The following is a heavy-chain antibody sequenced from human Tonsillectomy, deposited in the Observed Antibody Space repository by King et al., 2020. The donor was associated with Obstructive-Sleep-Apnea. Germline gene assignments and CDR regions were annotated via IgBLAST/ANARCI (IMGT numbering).Heavy chain of an antibody. V-gene: IGHV3-11*06. CDR1: GFTFSDYY. CDR3: ARVPRGGDSSGYSDY. CDR2: ISSSSSYT. J-gene: IGHJ4*02. Sequence: QLVQSGGGLVKPGGSLRLSCAASGFTFSDYYMSWIRQAPGKGLEWVSYISSSSSYTNYADSGKGRFTISRDNAKKSLYLQMNRLRAEDTAVYYCARVPRGGDSSGYSDYWGQGTLVTVSS. D-gene: IGHD3-22*01.